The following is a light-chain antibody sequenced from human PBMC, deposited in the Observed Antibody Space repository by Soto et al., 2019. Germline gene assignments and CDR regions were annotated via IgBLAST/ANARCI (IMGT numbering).Light chain of an antibody. J-gene: IGKJ5*01. Sequence: EIMMTQSPATLSVSPGETATLSCRASQYVSNKVAWYQQKPGQAPRLLILGASTRATGVPARFSGSGSGTEFTLSISSLQSEDFAVYYCKQYKEWPPFTFGQGTRLEIK. CDR1: QYVSNK. CDR3: KQYKEWPPFT. V-gene: IGKV3-15*01. CDR2: GAS.